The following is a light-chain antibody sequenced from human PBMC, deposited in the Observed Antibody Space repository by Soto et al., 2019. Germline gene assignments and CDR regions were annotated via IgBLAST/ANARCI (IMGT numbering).Light chain of an antibody. Sequence: EIVLTQSPGALSLSPGERATLSCRARQSVSSSYLAWYQQKPGQAPRLLIYSTSSRAAGIPDRFSGSGSGTDFTFTISRLELKYFAVYYCQKYGSSLRPFGKGTKVDIK. J-gene: IGKJ1*01. CDR1: QSVSSSY. CDR2: STS. V-gene: IGKV3-20*01. CDR3: QKYGSSLRP.